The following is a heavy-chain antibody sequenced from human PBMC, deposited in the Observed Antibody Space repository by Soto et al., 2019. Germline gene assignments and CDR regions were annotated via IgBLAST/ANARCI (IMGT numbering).Heavy chain of an antibody. J-gene: IGHJ4*02. CDR2: IYYSGST. CDR1: GGSISSGGYY. V-gene: IGHV4-31*03. CDR3: ARDRVEMATSTFDY. Sequence: SETLSLTCTVSGGSISSGGYYWSWIRQHPGKGLEWIGYIYYSGSTYYNPSLKSRVTISVDTSKNQFSLKLSSVTAADTAVYYCARDRVEMATSTFDYWGQGTLVTVSS. D-gene: IGHD5-12*01.